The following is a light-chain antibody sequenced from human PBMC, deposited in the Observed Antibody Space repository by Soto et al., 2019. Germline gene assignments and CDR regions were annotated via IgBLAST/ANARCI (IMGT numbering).Light chain of an antibody. CDR3: QQLSRSTLN. CDR2: DAS. J-gene: IGKJ4*01. CDR1: QTVRNNY. Sequence: VVSHAPAAMSSPPGDRAARSFRASQTVRNNYLAWYQQKPGQAPRLLIYDASSRATGIPDRFSGGGSGTDFTLTISRLEPEDFAVYYSQQLSRSTLNFGGGTKVDIK. V-gene: IGKV3D-20*02.